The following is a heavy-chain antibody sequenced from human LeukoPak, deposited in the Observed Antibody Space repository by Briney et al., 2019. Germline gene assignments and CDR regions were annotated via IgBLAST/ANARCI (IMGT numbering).Heavy chain of an antibody. CDR2: INHSGST. J-gene: IGHJ5*01. CDR3: ARAPRRHYDILTGYRNWFDS. D-gene: IGHD3-9*01. CDR1: GGSFSGYY. V-gene: IGHV4-34*01. Sequence: SETLSLTCAVYGGSFSGYYWSWIRQPPGKGLEWIGEINHSGSTNYNPSLKSRVTISVDTSKNQFSLKLSSVTAADTAVYYCARAPRRHYDILTGYRNWFDSWGQGTLVTVSS.